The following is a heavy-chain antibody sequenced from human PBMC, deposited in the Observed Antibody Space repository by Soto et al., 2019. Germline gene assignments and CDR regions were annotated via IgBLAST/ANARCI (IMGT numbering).Heavy chain of an antibody. D-gene: IGHD4-17*01. Sequence: QAQLVESGGGVVQPGRSLRLSCAASGFTFSDHGMHWVRQAPGKGLEWVAVIAYDGTNIYYGDSVKGRFTISRDNSKNTLYLQMNSLRSEDTAVYYCAKEGYGDYEGSFDHWGQGTLVTVSS. CDR1: GFTFSDHG. CDR3: AKEGYGDYEGSFDH. CDR2: IAYDGTNI. V-gene: IGHV3-30*18. J-gene: IGHJ4*02.